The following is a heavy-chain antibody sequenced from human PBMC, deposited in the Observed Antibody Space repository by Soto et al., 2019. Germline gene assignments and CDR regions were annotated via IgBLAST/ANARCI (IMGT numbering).Heavy chain of an antibody. Sequence: GGSLRLSCAASGFTFSGSAMHWVRQASGKGLEWVGRIRSKANSYATAYAASVKGRFTISRDDSKNTAYLQMNSLKTEDTAVYYCTIPRRYCTNGVCMVDRFDPWGQGTLVTVSS. CDR3: TIPRRYCTNGVCMVDRFDP. J-gene: IGHJ5*02. CDR1: GFTFSGSA. V-gene: IGHV3-73*01. D-gene: IGHD2-8*01. CDR2: IRSKANSYAT.